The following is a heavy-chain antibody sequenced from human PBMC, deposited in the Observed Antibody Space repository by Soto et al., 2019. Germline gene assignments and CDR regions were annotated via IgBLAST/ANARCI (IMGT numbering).Heavy chain of an antibody. J-gene: IGHJ3*01. CDR3: ALGGDDGIGGALDL. CDR1: SGYISTSYW. V-gene: IGHV4-4*02. CDR2: IFHSGIT. Sequence: QVQLQESGPGLVKPSGTLSLTCYVSSGYISTSYWWSWVRQPPGKGLEWIGQIFHSGITNYKPSHKGRVAMSVDTSKSEFSLKMNYVTAEYTAVYFWALGGDDGIGGALDLWGQGTLVTVSS. D-gene: IGHD2-21*01.